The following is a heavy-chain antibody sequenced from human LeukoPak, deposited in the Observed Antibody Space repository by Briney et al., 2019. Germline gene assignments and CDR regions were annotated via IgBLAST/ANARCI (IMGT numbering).Heavy chain of an antibody. Sequence: GGSLRLSCAASGFTFDDYAMHWVRQAPGKGLEWVSGISWNSGSIGYADSVKGRFTISRDNAKNSLYLQMNSLRAEDTALYYCAKAPSGYSSGWRLTFDYWGQGTLVAVSS. CDR3: AKAPSGYSSGWRLTFDY. CDR2: ISWNSGSI. CDR1: GFTFDDYA. D-gene: IGHD6-19*01. J-gene: IGHJ4*02. V-gene: IGHV3-9*01.